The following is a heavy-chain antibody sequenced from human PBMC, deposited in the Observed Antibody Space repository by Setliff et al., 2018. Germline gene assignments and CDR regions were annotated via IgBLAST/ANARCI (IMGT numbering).Heavy chain of an antibody. CDR1: GYTFTGYY. Sequence: RASVKVSCKASGYTFTGYYMHWVRQAPGQGLEWMGWINPNSGGTNYAQKFQGWVTMTRDTSISTAYMELSRLRSDDTAVYYCARGEAMIVERTDFDYWGQGTLVTVSS. J-gene: IGHJ4*02. D-gene: IGHD3-22*01. V-gene: IGHV1-2*04. CDR2: INPNSGGT. CDR3: ARGEAMIVERTDFDY.